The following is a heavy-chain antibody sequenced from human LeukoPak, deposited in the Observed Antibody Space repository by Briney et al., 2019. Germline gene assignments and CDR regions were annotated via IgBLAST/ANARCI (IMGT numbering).Heavy chain of an antibody. J-gene: IGHJ3*02. Sequence: SETLSLTCTVSGGSISSGDYYWSWIRQPPGKGLEWIGYIYYSGSTYYNPSLKSRVTISVDTSKNQFSLKLSSVTAADTAVYYCARSTTSNAFDIWGQGTMVTVSS. CDR2: IYYSGST. D-gene: IGHD4-17*01. V-gene: IGHV4-30-4*08. CDR1: GGSISSGDYY. CDR3: ARSTTSNAFDI.